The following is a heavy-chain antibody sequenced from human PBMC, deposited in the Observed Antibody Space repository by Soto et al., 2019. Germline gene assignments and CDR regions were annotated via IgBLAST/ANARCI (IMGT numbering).Heavy chain of an antibody. CDR3: VRGGGGGLFDP. CDR2: ISRNSRYT. Sequence: QVQLVESGGGLVKPGGSLRLSCAASGFTFSDYFMAWIRQAPGKGLEWIAYISRNSRYTNFADSVRGRFTISRDNAKRSLYLQMMSLTAEDTAIYYCVRGGGGGLFDPWGQGTMVTVSS. CDR1: GFTFSDYF. D-gene: IGHD2-15*01. V-gene: IGHV3-11*06. J-gene: IGHJ5*02.